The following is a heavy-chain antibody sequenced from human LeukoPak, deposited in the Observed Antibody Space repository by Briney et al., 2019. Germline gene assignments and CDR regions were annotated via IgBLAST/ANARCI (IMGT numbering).Heavy chain of an antibody. CDR3: ATTTYYDFWSGYPFDY. Sequence: ASVKDSCKVSGYTLTELSMHWVRQAPGKGVEWMGGFDPEDGETIYAQKFQGRLTMTEDTSTDTAYIELSSLRSEDTAVYYCATTTYYDFWSGYPFDYWGQGTLVTVSS. CDR1: GYTLTELS. D-gene: IGHD3-3*01. CDR2: FDPEDGET. J-gene: IGHJ4*02. V-gene: IGHV1-24*01.